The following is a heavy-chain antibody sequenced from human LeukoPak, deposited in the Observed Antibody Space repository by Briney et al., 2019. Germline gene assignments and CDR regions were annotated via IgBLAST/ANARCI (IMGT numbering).Heavy chain of an antibody. CDR1: GFTFSSYW. V-gene: IGHV3-7*01. CDR3: ACGYSYGPFDY. CDR2: IKQDGSEK. D-gene: IGHD5-18*01. J-gene: IGHJ4*02. Sequence: GGSLRLSCAASGFTFSSYWMSWVRQAPGKGLEWVADIKQDGSEKYYVDSVKGRFTISRDNAKNSLYLQMNSLRAEGTAVYYCACGYSYGPFDYWGQGTLVTVSS.